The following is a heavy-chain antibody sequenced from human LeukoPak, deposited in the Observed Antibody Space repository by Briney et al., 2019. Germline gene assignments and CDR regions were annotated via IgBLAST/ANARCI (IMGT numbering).Heavy chain of an antibody. V-gene: IGHV4-59*01. J-gene: IGHJ5*02. CDR1: GGSISSYY. D-gene: IGHD3-22*01. CDR2: IYYSGST. Sequence: SETLSLTCTVSGGSISSYYWSWIRQPPGKGLEWIGYIYYSGSTNYNPSLTSRVTISVDTSKNQFFLKLSSVTAADTAVYYCATTSYYYDSSEKYNWFDPWGQGTLVTVSS. CDR3: ATTSYYYDSSEKYNWFDP.